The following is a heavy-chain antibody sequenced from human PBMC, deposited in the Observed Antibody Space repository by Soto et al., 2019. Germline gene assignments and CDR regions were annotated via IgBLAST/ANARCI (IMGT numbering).Heavy chain of an antibody. Sequence: QVQLVQSGAEVKKPGASVKVSCKASGYTFTSYAMHWVRQAPGQRLEWMGWINAGNGNTKYSQKFQGRVTITRDTSASTAYMELSSQRSEGTAVYYCARDRGDIWTGSPFDYWGQGTLVTVSS. D-gene: IGHD3-9*01. CDR2: INAGNGNT. CDR3: ARDRGDIWTGSPFDY. CDR1: GYTFTSYA. V-gene: IGHV1-3*01. J-gene: IGHJ4*02.